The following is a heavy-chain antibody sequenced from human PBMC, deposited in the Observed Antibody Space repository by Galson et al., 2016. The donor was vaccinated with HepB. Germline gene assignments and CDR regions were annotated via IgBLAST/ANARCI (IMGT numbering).Heavy chain of an antibody. CDR3: ARRPYSGHEYYYYGLGV. CDR1: GYSFTSYC. V-gene: IGHV1-18*01. CDR2: ISAYNGNT. J-gene: IGHJ6*02. D-gene: IGHD1-26*01. Sequence: SVKVSCKASGYSFTSYCITWVRQAPGQGLEWVGWISAYNGNTNFAQKFQGRVSMTTDTSTSTAFMELRSLRSDDTAVYYCARRPYSGHEYYYYGLGVWGQGTTVTVSS.